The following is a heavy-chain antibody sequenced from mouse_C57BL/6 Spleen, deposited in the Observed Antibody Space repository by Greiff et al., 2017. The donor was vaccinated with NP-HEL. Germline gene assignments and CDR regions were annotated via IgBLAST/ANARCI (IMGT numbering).Heavy chain of an antibody. Sequence: VQLQQPGPELVKPGASVKISCKASGYSFTDYNMNWVKQSNGKSLEWIGVINPNYGTTSYNQKFKGKATLTVDQSSSTAYMQLSSLTSEDSAVYYCACPNWEGWYFDVWGTGTTVTVSS. V-gene: IGHV1-39*01. CDR2: INPNYGTT. CDR1: GYSFTDYN. J-gene: IGHJ1*03. D-gene: IGHD4-1*01. CDR3: ACPNWEGWYFDV.